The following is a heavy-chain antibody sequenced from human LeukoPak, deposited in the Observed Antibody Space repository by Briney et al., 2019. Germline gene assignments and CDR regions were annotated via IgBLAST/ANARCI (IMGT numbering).Heavy chain of an antibody. CDR1: GGTFSSYA. Sequence: SVKVSCKASGGTFSSYAISWVRQAPGQGLEWMGRIIPIFGTANYAQKFQGTVTITTDESTSTAYMELSSLRSEDTAVYYCAREGDGYNFDYWGQGTLVTVSS. J-gene: IGHJ4*02. CDR3: AREGDGYNFDY. D-gene: IGHD5-24*01. CDR2: IIPIFGTA. V-gene: IGHV1-69*05.